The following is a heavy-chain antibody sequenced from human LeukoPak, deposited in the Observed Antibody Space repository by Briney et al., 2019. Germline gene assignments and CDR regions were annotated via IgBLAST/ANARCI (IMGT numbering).Heavy chain of an antibody. V-gene: IGHV3-23*01. CDR2: ISGTGVNT. J-gene: IGHJ4*02. D-gene: IGHD3-16*01. Sequence: GGSLRLSCTASGFTFSNYAMAWVRQAPGKGLEWVSGISGTGVNTYYPDSVKGRFTISRDNSKNTLYLQMNSLRAEDTAVYYCAKVMMGYYFDYWGQGTLVTVSS. CDR1: GFTFSNYA. CDR3: AKVMMGYYFDY.